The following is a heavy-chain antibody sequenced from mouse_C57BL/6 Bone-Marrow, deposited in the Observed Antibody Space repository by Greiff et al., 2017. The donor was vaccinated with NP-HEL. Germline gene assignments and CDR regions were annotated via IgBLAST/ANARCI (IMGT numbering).Heavy chain of an antibody. CDR2: IWSDGST. CDR3: ARQDSSGPWFAY. Sequence: VKLVESGPGLVAPSQSLSITCTVSGFSLTSYGVHWVRQPPGKGLEWLVVIWSDGSTTYYSALISSLSISKDNYKSQAFLNMNSRQPDDKAMYYYARQDSSGPWFAYWGQGTLVTVSA. D-gene: IGHD3-2*02. V-gene: IGHV2-6-1*01. CDR1: GFSLTSYG. J-gene: IGHJ3*01.